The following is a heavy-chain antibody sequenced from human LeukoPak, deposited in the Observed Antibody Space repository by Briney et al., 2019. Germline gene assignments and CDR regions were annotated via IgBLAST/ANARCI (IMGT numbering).Heavy chain of an antibody. CDR3: ARRPLHSQNWLAP. J-gene: IGHJ5*02. Sequence: GESLKISCKGYGDRFTSYWVAWVRLMPGKGLEWMGIIFPGDSDTRYSPSIQGQVTISVDRSISTAYLQWSSLKASDTAIYYCARRPLHSQNWLAPWGQGTLVTVSS. CDR2: IFPGDSDT. CDR1: GDRFTSYW. V-gene: IGHV5-51*01.